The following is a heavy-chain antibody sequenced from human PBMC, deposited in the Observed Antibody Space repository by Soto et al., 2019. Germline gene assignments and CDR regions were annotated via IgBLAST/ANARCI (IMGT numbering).Heavy chain of an antibody. CDR3: ARKFYFDY. CDR1: GYPFSTYY. D-gene: IGHD3-3*01. Sequence: QVQLVQSGPEVKKPGASVRISCKASGYPFSTYYIHWIRQAPGQGLEWMGIMNPADGGTTYGPKFQGRITLTRDTSTSTVYLDLVSLRFDDTAVYFCARKFYFDYWGQGTLVTVSS. CDR2: MNPADGGT. J-gene: IGHJ4*02. V-gene: IGHV1-46*01.